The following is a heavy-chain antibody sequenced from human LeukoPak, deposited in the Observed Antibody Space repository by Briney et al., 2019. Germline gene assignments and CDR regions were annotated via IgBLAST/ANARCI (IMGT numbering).Heavy chain of an antibody. Sequence: GASVKVSCKASGYTFTSYGISWVRQAPGQGLEWMGRISTYNGNTNYAQKLQGRVTMTTDTSTSTAYMELRSLRSDDTAVYYCARDPLVLWFGELLEVSMDRYFDYWGQGTLVTVSS. J-gene: IGHJ4*02. CDR3: ARDPLVLWFGELLEVSMDRYFDY. CDR1: GYTFTSYG. D-gene: IGHD3-10*01. V-gene: IGHV1-18*01. CDR2: ISTYNGNT.